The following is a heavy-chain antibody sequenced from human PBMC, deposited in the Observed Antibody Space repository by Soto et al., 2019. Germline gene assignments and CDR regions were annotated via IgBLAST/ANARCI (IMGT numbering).Heavy chain of an antibody. J-gene: IGHJ2*01. CDR3: ARALWRDDYNWGYFGL. CDR2: ISYDGSNK. D-gene: IGHD4-4*01. V-gene: IGHV3-30-3*01. CDR1: GFTFSSYA. Sequence: QVQLVESGGGVVQPGRSLRLSCAASGFTFSSYAMHWVRQAPGKGLEWVAVISYDGSNKNYADSVKGRFTISRDNSKNTLYLKMNSLRAEDTAVYYCARALWRDDYNWGYFGLWGRGTLVTVSS.